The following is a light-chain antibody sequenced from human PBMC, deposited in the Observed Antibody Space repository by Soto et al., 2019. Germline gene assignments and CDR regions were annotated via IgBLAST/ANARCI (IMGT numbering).Light chain of an antibody. Sequence: QSALPQPDSEPGSPGLSITISCTGTSSDVGGNKYVSWYQQHPGEAPKIMIYEVSNRPSGVSNRFSGSKSGNTASLTISGLQSEDEADYYCISYASSSTEVFSPGTKVTVL. CDR1: SSDVGGNKY. V-gene: IGLV2-14*01. J-gene: IGLJ1*01. CDR3: ISYASSSTEV. CDR2: EVS.